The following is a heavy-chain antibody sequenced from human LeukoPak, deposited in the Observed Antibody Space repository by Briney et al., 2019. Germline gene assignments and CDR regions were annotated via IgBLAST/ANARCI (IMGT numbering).Heavy chain of an antibody. Sequence: SEPLSLTCAVYGGPFSGYYWSWIRQPPGKGLEWIGEINHSGSTNYNPSLKSRVTISVDTSKNQFSLKLSSVTAADTAVYYCARTQGLYQWLAPYAHYFDYWGQGTLVTVSS. J-gene: IGHJ4*02. CDR2: INHSGST. D-gene: IGHD6-19*01. CDR3: ARTQGLYQWLAPYAHYFDY. V-gene: IGHV4-34*01. CDR1: GGPFSGYY.